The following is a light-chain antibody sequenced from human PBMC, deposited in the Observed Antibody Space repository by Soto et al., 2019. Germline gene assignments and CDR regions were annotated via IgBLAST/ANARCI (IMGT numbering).Light chain of an antibody. CDR3: QQRSTWLYT. J-gene: IGKJ2*01. V-gene: IGKV3-11*02. Sequence: EILLAQSPATLSLSPGERATLSCKASQDVSIFVAWYQQKPGQAPTLLIHDASNRATGVPARFSGSGSGRDFTLTITSLEPEDFAVYYCQQRSTWLYTFGHGTKLEV. CDR2: DAS. CDR1: QDVSIF.